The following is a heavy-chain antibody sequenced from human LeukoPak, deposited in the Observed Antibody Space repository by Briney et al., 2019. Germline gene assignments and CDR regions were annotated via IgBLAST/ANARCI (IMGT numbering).Heavy chain of an antibody. CDR1: GFTFSSYS. CDR2: ISSSSSYI. V-gene: IGHV3-21*01. J-gene: IGHJ6*02. CDR3: ARLEYGVVTPDV. D-gene: IGHD3-3*01. Sequence: GGSLRLSCAASGFTFSSYSMNWVRQAPGKGLEWVSSISSSSSYIYYADSVKGRFTISRDNAKNSLYLQMNSLSAEDTAVYYCARLEYGVVTPDVWGQGTTVTVSS.